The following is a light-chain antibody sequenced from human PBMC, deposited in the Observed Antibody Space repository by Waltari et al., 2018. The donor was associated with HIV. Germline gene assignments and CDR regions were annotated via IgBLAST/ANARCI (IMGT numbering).Light chain of an antibody. CDR2: DAT. Sequence: QSALTQPPSASGSPGQSVTISCTGTSSDVGGYKYVSWYQQHLGRAPKLIIYDATKRPSGGPARFFGSKSGNTASLTVSGLQADDEADYYCSSYAASSNLVFGGGTKLTVL. V-gene: IGLV2-8*01. CDR1: SSDVGGYKY. J-gene: IGLJ3*02. CDR3: SSYAASSNLV.